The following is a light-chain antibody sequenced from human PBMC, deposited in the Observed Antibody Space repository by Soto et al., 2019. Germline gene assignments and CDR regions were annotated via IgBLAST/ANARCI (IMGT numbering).Light chain of an antibody. V-gene: IGLV2-8*01. CDR2: DVS. CDR1: SSDVGGYNY. CDR3: SSYGGSNNLI. J-gene: IGLJ2*01. Sequence: QSVLTQPPSASASPGQSVTISCTGTSSDVGGYNYVSWYQQHPGKAPKLMIYDVSERPSGVPDRFSGSKSGNTASLTVSGLQAEDEADYYCSSYGGSNNLIFGGGTKLTVL.